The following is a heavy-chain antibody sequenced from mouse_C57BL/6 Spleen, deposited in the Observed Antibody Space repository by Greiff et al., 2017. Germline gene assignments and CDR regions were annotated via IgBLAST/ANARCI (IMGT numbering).Heavy chain of an antibody. D-gene: IGHD1-1*01. CDR2: INPSSGYS. CDR1: GYTFTGYW. V-gene: IGHV1-7*01. CDR3: ARPYYGSSGNYAMDD. Sequence: QVQLQQSGAELAKPGASVKLSCKASGYTFTGYWMHWVKQRPGQGLEWIGYINPSSGYSKYNQKFKDKATLTADKSSSTAYMQLSSLTYEDSAVYDCARPYYGSSGNYAMDDWGQGTSVTVSS. J-gene: IGHJ4*01.